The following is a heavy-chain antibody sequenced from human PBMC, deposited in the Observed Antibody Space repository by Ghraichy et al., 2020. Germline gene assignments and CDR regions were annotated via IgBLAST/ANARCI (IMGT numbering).Heavy chain of an antibody. V-gene: IGHV3-23*01. D-gene: IGHD4-11*01. CDR1: GFTFSTYA. J-gene: IGHJ4*02. CDR2: IRGSGGST. CDR3: AKGGGEDDYSTFDY. Sequence: GESLNISCAASGFTFSTYAMSWVRQAPGKGLEWVSTIRGSGGSTYYADSVKGRFTISRDNSKNTLYLQMNSLRAEDTAVYYCAKGGGEDDYSTFDYWGQGTLVTVSS.